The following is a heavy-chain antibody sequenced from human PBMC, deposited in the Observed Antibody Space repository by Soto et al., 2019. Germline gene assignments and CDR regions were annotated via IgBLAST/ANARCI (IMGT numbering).Heavy chain of an antibody. V-gene: IGHV4-39*02. Sequence: QLQLQESGPGLVKPPETLSLTCSVSGGSISSSSYYWGWVRQPPGKGLEWIGSIDYSGSTYYNPSLKSRVTRFVDTSNNQFSLRLNSVTAADTAVYYCAREWNYHGEGWFDPWGQGTLVTVSS. J-gene: IGHJ5*02. CDR2: IDYSGST. CDR3: AREWNYHGEGWFDP. D-gene: IGHD1-7*01. CDR1: GGSISSSSYY.